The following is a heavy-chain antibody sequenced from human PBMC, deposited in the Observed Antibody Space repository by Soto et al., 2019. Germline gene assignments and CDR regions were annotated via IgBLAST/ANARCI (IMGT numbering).Heavy chain of an antibody. Sequence: SETLSLTCTVSRGSISDTSYYWGWFRQPPGKGLEWIGTVYYSGRTYYNSALKSRVTISVDSSKTQFSLKVISVTAADTAVYYCARTIAARPIFGYYYYYGMDVWGQGTTVTVSS. D-gene: IGHD6-6*01. CDR2: VYYSGRT. V-gene: IGHV4-39*01. CDR1: RGSISDTSYY. CDR3: ARTIAARPIFGYYYYYGMDV. J-gene: IGHJ6*02.